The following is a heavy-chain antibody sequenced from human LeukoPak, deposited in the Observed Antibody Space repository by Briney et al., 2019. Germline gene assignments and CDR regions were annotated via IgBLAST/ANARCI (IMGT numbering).Heavy chain of an antibody. Sequence: PGGSLRLSCAASRFTFSTYAMHWVRQAPDKGPEWVAVISFNGNNDYYAASVMGRFTISRDNSRNMLYLQMNSLRPEDTAVYYCARETTDGSGMRFDYWGQGTLVTVS. V-gene: IGHV3-30-3*01. J-gene: IGHJ4*02. D-gene: IGHD6-19*01. CDR3: ARETTDGSGMRFDY. CDR2: ISFNGNND. CDR1: RFTFSTYA.